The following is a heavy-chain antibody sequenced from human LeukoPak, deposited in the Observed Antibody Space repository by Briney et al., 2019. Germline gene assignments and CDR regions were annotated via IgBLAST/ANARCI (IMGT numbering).Heavy chain of an antibody. V-gene: IGHV1-2*02. CDR3: ARARLWAFDI. CDR1: GYTFTDPY. Sequence: ASVKVSCKASGYTFTDPYIHWVRQAPGQGLEWMGWINPNSGDTNYAQKFQGRVTMTRDTSINTAYMELSSLKSDDTAVYFCARARLWAFDIWGQGTMVTVSS. J-gene: IGHJ3*02. CDR2: INPNSGDT. D-gene: IGHD3-16*01.